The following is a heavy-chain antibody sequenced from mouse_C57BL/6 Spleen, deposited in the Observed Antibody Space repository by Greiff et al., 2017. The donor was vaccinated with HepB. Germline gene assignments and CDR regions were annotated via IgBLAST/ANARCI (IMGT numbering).Heavy chain of an antibody. CDR1: GYTFTSYW. D-gene: IGHD1-1*01. V-gene: IGHV1-52*01. CDR3: ASYYYGSSYGFFDY. J-gene: IGHJ2*01. CDR2: IDPSDSET. Sequence: QVQLQQPGAELVKPGSSVKLSCKASGYTFTSYWMQWVKQRPRQGLEWIGNIDPSDSETNYNQKFKDKATLTVDKSSSTAYMQLSSLTSEDSAVYYCASYYYGSSYGFFDYWGQGTTLTVSS.